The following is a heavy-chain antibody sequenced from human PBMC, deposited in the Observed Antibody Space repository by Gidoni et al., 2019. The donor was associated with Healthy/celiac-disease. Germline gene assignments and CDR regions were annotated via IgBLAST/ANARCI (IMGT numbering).Heavy chain of an antibody. J-gene: IGHJ4*02. CDR3: ARMGPVVPAASNDY. CDR2: ISSSSSYI. CDR1: GCNSSRYS. D-gene: IGHD2-2*01. V-gene: IGHV3-21*01. Sequence: EVQTVESGGGLVKPGGSLRLSCAASGCNSSRYSMNWVRQAPGKGLECVSSISSSSSYIYYADSVKGRFTISRDNAKNSLYLQMNSLRAEDTAVYYCARMGPVVPAASNDYWGQGTLVTVSS.